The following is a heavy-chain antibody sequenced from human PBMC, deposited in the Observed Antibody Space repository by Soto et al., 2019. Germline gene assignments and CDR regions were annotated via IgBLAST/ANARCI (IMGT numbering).Heavy chain of an antibody. CDR3: ARGGWSLDF. CDR2: IYYSWTT. J-gene: IGHJ4*02. CDR1: GGSINSYY. D-gene: IGHD6-19*01. Sequence: QVQLQESGPGLVKPSETLSLTCTVSGGSINSYYWSWIRQPPGKGLEWIGYIYYSWTTNYNPSLKSLVTISVDTYKNQFTLKLTSVTAADTAVYYCARGGWSLDFWGQGTLVTVSS. V-gene: IGHV4-59*01.